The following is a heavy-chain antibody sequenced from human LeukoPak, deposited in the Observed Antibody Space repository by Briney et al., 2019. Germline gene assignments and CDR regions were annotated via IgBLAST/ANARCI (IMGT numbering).Heavy chain of an antibody. D-gene: IGHD3-22*01. CDR3: ARGLYSSGYYYDAFDI. Sequence: GGSLRLSCAASGFTVSNNYMSWVRQAPGKGLEWVSLIYSGGSTHYTDSVKGRFNIPRDNSKNTLYLQMNSLRAEDTAVYYCARGLYSSGYYYDAFDIWGQGTMVTVSS. CDR2: IYSGGST. J-gene: IGHJ3*02. CDR1: GFTVSNNY. V-gene: IGHV3-66*01.